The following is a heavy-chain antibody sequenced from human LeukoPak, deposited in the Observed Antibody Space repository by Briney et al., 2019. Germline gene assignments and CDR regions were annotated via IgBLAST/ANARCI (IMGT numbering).Heavy chain of an antibody. J-gene: IGHJ4*01. CDR3: ARATQGDYYYFNY. CDR2: TYYKSKWYT. Sequence: SQTLSVTCAICGDSVSSNSAAWNWIRQSPSRGLEWLGRTYYKSKWYTDYAVSVKSRISLNPDTSKNQFSLQLKSATPEDTAVYYCARATQGDYYYFNYWGQGTLVTVFS. D-gene: IGHD3-16*01. CDR1: GDSVSSNSAA. V-gene: IGHV6-1*01.